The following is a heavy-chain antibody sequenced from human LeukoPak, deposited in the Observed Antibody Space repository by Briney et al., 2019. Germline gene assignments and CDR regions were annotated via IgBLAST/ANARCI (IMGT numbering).Heavy chain of an antibody. CDR3: ARESYDILTGYYNVDY. CDR2: ISGSGGST. J-gene: IGHJ4*02. D-gene: IGHD3-9*01. Sequence: GGSLRLSCAASGFTFSSYAMSWVRQAPGKGLEWVSAISGSGGSTYYADSVKGRFTISRDNSKNTLYLQMNSLRAEDTALYYCARESYDILTGYYNVDYWGQGTLVTVSS. CDR1: GFTFSSYA. V-gene: IGHV3-23*01.